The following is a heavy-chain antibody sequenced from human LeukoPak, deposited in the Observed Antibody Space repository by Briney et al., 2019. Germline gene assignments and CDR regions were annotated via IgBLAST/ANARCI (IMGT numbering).Heavy chain of an antibody. V-gene: IGHV4-4*07. CDR1: GGSXSSYY. J-gene: IGHJ3*02. CDR2: IYTSGST. Sequence: ETLSLTCXVSGGSXSSYYWSWIRQPAGKGLEWIGRIYTSGSTNYNPSLKSRVTISVDTSKNQFSLKLSSVTAADTAVYYCARRKAETTDAFDIWGQGAMVTVSS. D-gene: IGHD1-1*01. CDR3: ARRKAETTDAFDI.